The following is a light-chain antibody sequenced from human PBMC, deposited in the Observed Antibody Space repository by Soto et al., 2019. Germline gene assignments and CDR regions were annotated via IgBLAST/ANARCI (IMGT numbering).Light chain of an antibody. J-gene: IGKJ2*01. CDR1: QSINNW. V-gene: IGKV1-5*03. CDR2: EAS. CDR3: QQYDSDSST. Sequence: DIQMTQSPSTLSASVGDRVTITCRASQSINNWLAWYQQKPGKAPKLLIYEASSLLSVVPSRFSGSGSGTEFTLTINSLQPDDFAAYYCQQYDSDSSTFGQGTKLDI.